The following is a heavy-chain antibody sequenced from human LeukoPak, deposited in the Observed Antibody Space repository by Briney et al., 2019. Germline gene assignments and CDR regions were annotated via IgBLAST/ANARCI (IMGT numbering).Heavy chain of an antibody. CDR3: ARNSYGDSPYYYYYYCMDV. J-gene: IGHJ6*03. Sequence: SETLSLTCTVSGGSISSYYWSWIRQPPGKGLERIGYIYYSGSTNYNPSLKSRVTISVDTSKNQFSLKLSSVTAADTAVYYCARNSYGDSPYYYYYYCMDVWGKGTTVTVSS. CDR2: IYYSGST. D-gene: IGHD4-17*01. V-gene: IGHV4-59*01. CDR1: GGSISSYY.